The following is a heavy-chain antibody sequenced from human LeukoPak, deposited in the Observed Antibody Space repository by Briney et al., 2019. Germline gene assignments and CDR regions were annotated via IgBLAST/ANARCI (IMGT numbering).Heavy chain of an antibody. D-gene: IGHD3-10*01. Sequence: ASVKVSCKASGYTFTGYYMHWVRQAPGQGLEWMGWINPNSGGTNYAQKFQGRVTMTRDTSISTAYMELSRLRSDDTAVYYCARVPGLLWFGEPGFDYWGQGTLVTVSS. CDR2: INPNSGGT. V-gene: IGHV1-2*02. J-gene: IGHJ4*02. CDR1: GYTFTGYY. CDR3: ARVPGLLWFGEPGFDY.